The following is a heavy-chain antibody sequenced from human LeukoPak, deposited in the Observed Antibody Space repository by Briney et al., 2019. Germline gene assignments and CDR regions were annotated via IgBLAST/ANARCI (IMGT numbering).Heavy chain of an antibody. Sequence: GGSLRLSCAASGFTFSTYWMHWVRHVPGKGLVWVSRISGVGTATSYADSVKGRFTISRDNAKSTLYLQMNSLGAEDAAVYYCARVLYNWNDCLDYWGQGTLVTVSS. J-gene: IGHJ4*02. CDR1: GFTFSTYW. D-gene: IGHD1-20*01. V-gene: IGHV3-74*01. CDR3: ARVLYNWNDCLDY. CDR2: ISGVGTAT.